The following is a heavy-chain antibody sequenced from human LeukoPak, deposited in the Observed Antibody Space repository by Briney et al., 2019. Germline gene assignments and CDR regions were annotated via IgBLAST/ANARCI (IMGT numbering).Heavy chain of an antibody. V-gene: IGHV4-59*08. Sequence: SETLSLTCTVSGGSISSYYWSWIRQPPGKGLEWIGYIYYSGSTNYNPSLKSRITISVDTSKNQFSLKLSSVTAADTAVYYCARNSCPSGSCYDNRGYFDYWGQGTLVTVSS. D-gene: IGHD2-15*01. CDR2: IYYSGST. CDR3: ARNSCPSGSCYDNRGYFDY. CDR1: GGSISSYY. J-gene: IGHJ4*02.